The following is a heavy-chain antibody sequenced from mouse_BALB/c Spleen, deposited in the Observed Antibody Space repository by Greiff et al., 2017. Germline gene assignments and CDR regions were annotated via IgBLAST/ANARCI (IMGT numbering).Heavy chain of an antibody. J-gene: IGHJ4*01. V-gene: IGHV1-82*01. CDR2: IYPGDGDT. CDR1: GYAFSSSW. Sequence: VKLQQSGPELVKPGASVKISCKASGYAFSSSWMNWVKQRPGQGLEWIGRIYPGDGDTNYNGKFKGKATLTADKSSSTAYMQLSSLTSVDSAVYFCARYAMDYWGQGTSVTVSS. CDR3: ARYAMDY.